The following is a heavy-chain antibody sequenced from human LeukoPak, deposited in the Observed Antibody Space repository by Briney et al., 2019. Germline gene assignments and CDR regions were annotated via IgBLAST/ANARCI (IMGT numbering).Heavy chain of an antibody. CDR1: GGSISSYY. V-gene: IGHV4-59*01. D-gene: IGHD3-10*01. CDR2: IYYSGST. CDR3: ARGSGVSSDY. Sequence: SETLSLTCTVSGGSISSYYWSWIRQPPGKGLEWIGYIYYSGSTNYNPSLKSRVTISVDTSKNQFSRKLSSVIAADTAVYYCARGSGVSSDYWGQGTLVTVSS. J-gene: IGHJ4*02.